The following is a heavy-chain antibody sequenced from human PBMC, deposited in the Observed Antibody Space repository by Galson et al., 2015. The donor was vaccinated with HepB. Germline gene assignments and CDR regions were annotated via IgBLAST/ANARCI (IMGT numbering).Heavy chain of an antibody. J-gene: IGHJ5*01. CDR2: IYWDDDT. D-gene: IGHD1-1*01. Sequence: ALVKPTQTLTLTCTFSGFSFSPTGVGVGWIRQPPGKALEWLALIYWDDDTRYSPSLKSRLTITKDASKDQVVLTMTNMDPVDTATYYCVYRSNNWDWFDSWGQGTLVTVSS. CDR3: VYRSNNWDWFDS. CDR1: GFSFSPTGVG. V-gene: IGHV2-5*02.